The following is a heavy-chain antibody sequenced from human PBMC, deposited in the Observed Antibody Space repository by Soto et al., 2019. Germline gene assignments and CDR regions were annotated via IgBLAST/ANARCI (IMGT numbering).Heavy chain of an antibody. CDR3: AHGYVQLLATFHYFDS. V-gene: IGHV2-5*02. CDR1: GFSIAGNGEG. CDR2: IYWADDK. Sequence: SGPTLVNPTQTLTLTCTFSGFSIAGNGEGVGWIRQPPGKALEWLALIYWADDKRYSPSLRNRLTITLDNSKDQVILTMTDMGPADTATYYCAHGYVQLLATFHYFDSWGQGTQVTVSS. J-gene: IGHJ4*02. D-gene: IGHD2-2*01.